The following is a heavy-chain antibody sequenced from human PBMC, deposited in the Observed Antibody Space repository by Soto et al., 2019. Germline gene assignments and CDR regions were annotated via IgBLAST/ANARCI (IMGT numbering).Heavy chain of an antibody. CDR3: ARRARQAFYYMDV. J-gene: IGHJ6*03. CDR1: GFTLSGYA. D-gene: IGHD6-6*01. CDR2: ISSKGAGT. Sequence: EVQLAESGGGLAQPGVSLSLSGAACGFTLSGYAMDWVRQAPGNGLEYVSGISSKGAGTYYANSVQGRFNISRDNSKNTVHLPMGSQRHADIAAYYGARRARQAFYYMDVWGKGTTVTVS. V-gene: IGHV3-64*01.